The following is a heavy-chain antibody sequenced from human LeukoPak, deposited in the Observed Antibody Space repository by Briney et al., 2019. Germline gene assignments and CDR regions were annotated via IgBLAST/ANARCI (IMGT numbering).Heavy chain of an antibody. V-gene: IGHV3-23*01. J-gene: IGHJ4*02. D-gene: IGHD1-20*01. CDR1: GFTFSTYA. CDR2: ISGRGVST. Sequence: GGALRLSCAASGFTFSTYAMSWVRQAPGKGREWVSVISGRGVSTSYEDSVRGRFTISRDNSKNTLYLQMNSLRAEDTAVYYCAKAASGNWNDVSDYWGQGTLVTVSS. CDR3: AKAASGNWNDVSDY.